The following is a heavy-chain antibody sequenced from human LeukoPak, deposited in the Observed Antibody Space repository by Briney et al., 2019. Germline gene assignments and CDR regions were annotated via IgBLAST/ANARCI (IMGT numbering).Heavy chain of an antibody. J-gene: IGHJ6*03. D-gene: IGHD3-3*01. Sequence: SVKVSCKASGGTFSSYAISWVRQAPGQGLEWMGRIIPILGIANYARKFQGRVTMTTDTSTSTAYMELRSLRSDDTAVYYCARVGPHTYYDFWSGYPPRYMDVWGKGTTVTVSS. CDR1: GGTFSSYA. CDR3: ARVGPHTYYDFWSGYPPRYMDV. CDR2: IIPILGIA. V-gene: IGHV1-69*04.